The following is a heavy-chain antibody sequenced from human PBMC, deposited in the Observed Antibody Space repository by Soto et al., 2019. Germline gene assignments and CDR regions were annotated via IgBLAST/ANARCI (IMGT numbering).Heavy chain of an antibody. CDR3: AHTEQWLVRGDYFDY. D-gene: IGHD6-19*01. CDR1: GFSLSTSGVG. J-gene: IGHJ4*02. Sequence: QITLKESGPTLVKPTQTLTLTCTFSGFSLSTSGVGVGWIRQPPGKALEWLALIYWDDDKRYSPSLKSRLTIXXDXSXNQVVLTMTNMDPVDTATYYCAHTEQWLVRGDYFDYWGQGTLVTVSS. V-gene: IGHV2-5*02. CDR2: IYWDDDK.